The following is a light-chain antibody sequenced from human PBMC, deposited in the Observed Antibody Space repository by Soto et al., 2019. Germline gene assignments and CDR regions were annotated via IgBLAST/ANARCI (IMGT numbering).Light chain of an antibody. CDR2: DAS. CDR3: QQRNSWPTWT. V-gene: IGKV3-11*01. J-gene: IGKJ1*01. Sequence: EILLTQSPATLSLSPGERATLSCSASQSVSSYLAWYQQKPGQTPRLLIYDASNRATGIPARFSGSGSGTDFTLTISSLEPEDFAVYYCQQRNSWPTWTFGQGTKVDIK. CDR1: QSVSSY.